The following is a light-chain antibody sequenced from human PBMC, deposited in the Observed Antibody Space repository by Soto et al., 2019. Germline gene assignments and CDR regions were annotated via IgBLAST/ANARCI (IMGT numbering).Light chain of an antibody. CDR1: QSISSW. J-gene: IGKJ1*01. CDR3: QQYYSDWT. Sequence: IQVTQSPSTRSASVGDRVTITCRASQSISSWLSWYQQKPGTAPKLLIHEASRLESGVPSRFSGSESRTECTLTISVLPAEDFATYYCQQYYSDWTFGQGTKVDIK. CDR2: EAS. V-gene: IGKV1-5*01.